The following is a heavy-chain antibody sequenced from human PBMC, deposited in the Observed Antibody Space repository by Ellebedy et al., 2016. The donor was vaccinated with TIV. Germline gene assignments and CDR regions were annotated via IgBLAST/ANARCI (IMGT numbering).Heavy chain of an antibody. V-gene: IGHV3-7*01. Sequence: GGSLRLSCAASGFSFRSYWMSWVRQAPGKGLEWVANIYQDGSAQYYVDSVKGRFTTSRDNAKTSLFLQMNSLRVEDTAVYYCARRGSYGDYAVQVNSWFDRWGRGTLVTVAS. CDR3: ARRGSYGDYAVQVNSWFDR. CDR2: IYQDGSAQ. D-gene: IGHD4-17*01. CDR1: GFSFRSYW. J-gene: IGHJ5*02.